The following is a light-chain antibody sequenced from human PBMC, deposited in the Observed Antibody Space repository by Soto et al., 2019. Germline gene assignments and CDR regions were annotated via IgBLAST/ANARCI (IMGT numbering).Light chain of an antibody. CDR1: QSISSY. CDR3: QQSYGTPYT. Sequence: DIQMTQSPSSVSASVGDRVTITCRASQSISSYLNWYQQKPGKAPKLLIYAASSLQSGVPSRFSGSGSGTDFTLTISSLQPEDFATYYCQQSYGTPYTFGQGTKLEIK. J-gene: IGKJ2*01. V-gene: IGKV1-39*01. CDR2: AAS.